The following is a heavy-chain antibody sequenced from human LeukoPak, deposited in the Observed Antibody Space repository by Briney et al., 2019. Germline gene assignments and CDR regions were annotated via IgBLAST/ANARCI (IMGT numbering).Heavy chain of an antibody. V-gene: IGHV3-48*02. CDR3: ARDQGSGWSRGAFDI. Sequence: PGGSLRLSCAASGFTFSSYSMNWVRQAPGKGLEWVSYISSSSSTIYYADSVKGRFTISRDNAKNSLYLQMNGLRDEDTAVYYCARDQGSGWSRGAFDIWGQGTMVTVSS. J-gene: IGHJ3*02. CDR1: GFTFSSYS. CDR2: ISSSSSTI. D-gene: IGHD6-19*01.